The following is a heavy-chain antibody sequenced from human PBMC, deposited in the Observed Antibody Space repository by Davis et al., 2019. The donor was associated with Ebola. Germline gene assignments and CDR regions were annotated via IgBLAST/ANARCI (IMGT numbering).Heavy chain of an antibody. CDR2: ISSSGSTI. J-gene: IGHJ3*02. D-gene: IGHD6-6*01. CDR1: GFSFSDYY. CDR3: ARLAEEYSSSEDAFDS. V-gene: IGHV3-11*04. Sequence: PGGSLRLSCAASGFSFSDYYMSWIRQAPGKGLEWVSYISSSGSTIYYADSVKGRFTISRDNAKNSLYLQMNSLRAEDTAVYYCARLAEEYSSSEDAFDSWGQGTMVTVSS.